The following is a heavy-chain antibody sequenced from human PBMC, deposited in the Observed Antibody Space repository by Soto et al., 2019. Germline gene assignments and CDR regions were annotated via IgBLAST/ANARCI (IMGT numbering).Heavy chain of an antibody. Sequence: ASVKVSCKTSGYTFSNYGITRVRQAPGQPLEWLGWISLYSDGTNYAQKFQGRVSMTTDTSTTTAYMELRSLRSDDTAVYYCARVVPGAEAWFGPWGQGTLVTVSS. V-gene: IGHV1-18*01. CDR1: GYTFSNYG. CDR3: ARVVPGAEAWFGP. D-gene: IGHD2-2*01. J-gene: IGHJ5*02. CDR2: ISLYSDGT.